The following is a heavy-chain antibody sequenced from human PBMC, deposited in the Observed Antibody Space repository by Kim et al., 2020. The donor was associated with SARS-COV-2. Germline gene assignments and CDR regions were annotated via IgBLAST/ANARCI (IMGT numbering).Heavy chain of an antibody. CDR2: YI. Sequence: YIYYADSVKGRFTISRDNAKNSLYLQMNSLRAEDTAVYYCARWGTMTFDIWGQGTMVTVSS. V-gene: IGHV3-21*01. J-gene: IGHJ3*02. CDR3: ARWGTMTFDI. D-gene: IGHD3-16*01.